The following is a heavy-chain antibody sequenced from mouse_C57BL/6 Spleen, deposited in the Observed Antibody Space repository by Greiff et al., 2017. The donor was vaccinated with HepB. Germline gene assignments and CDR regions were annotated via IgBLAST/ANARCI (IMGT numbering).Heavy chain of an antibody. D-gene: IGHD1-1*01. J-gene: IGHJ4*01. V-gene: IGHV1-80*01. CDR1: GYAFSSYW. Sequence: QVQLKQSGAELVKPGASVKISCKASGYAFSSYWMNWVKQRPGKGLEWIGQIYPGDGDTNYNGKFKGKATLTADKSSSTAYMQLSSLTSEDSAVYFCARVGYYGSFYYAMDYWGQGTSVTVSS. CDR3: ARVGYYGSFYYAMDY. CDR2: IYPGDGDT.